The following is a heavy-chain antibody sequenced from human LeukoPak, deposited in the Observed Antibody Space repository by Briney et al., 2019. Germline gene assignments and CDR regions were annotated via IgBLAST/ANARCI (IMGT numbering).Heavy chain of an antibody. V-gene: IGHV3-66*01. D-gene: IGHD6-13*01. Sequence: TGGSLRLSCAASGFTFSSYSMNWVHQAPGKGLEWVSVIYSGGSTYYADSVKGRFTISRDNSKNTLYLQMNSLRAEDTAVYYCARDSAAAYGYWGQGTLVTVSS. CDR3: ARDSAAAYGY. CDR2: IYSGGST. CDR1: GFTFSSYS. J-gene: IGHJ4*02.